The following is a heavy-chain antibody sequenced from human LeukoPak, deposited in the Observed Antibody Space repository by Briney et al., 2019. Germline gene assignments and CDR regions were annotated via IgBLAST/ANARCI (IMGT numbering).Heavy chain of an antibody. CDR1: GGSISSGDYY. V-gene: IGHV4-30-4*01. J-gene: IGHJ4*02. Sequence: PSETLSLTCTVSGGSISSGDYYWSWIRQPPGKGLEWIGYIYYSGSTYYNPSLKSRVTISVDTSKNQFSLKLSSVTAADTAVYYCARGRITIFGVVTSLDYWGQGTLVTVSS. CDR3: ARGRITIFGVVTSLDY. D-gene: IGHD3-3*01. CDR2: IYYSGST.